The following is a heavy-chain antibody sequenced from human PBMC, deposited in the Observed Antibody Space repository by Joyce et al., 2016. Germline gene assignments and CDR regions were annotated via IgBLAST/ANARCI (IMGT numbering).Heavy chain of an antibody. CDR2: IKDAGGA. D-gene: IGHD2-8*02. CDR1: GGSFSNYY. J-gene: IGHJ5*02. V-gene: IGHV4-34*01. CDR3: ARERGRYCTGGTCPRENWFDP. Sequence: QVELKQWGAGLLKPSETLSLTCAVYGGSFSNYYWSWIRQSPGKGLEWIGEIKDAGGANDNPSLKSRVTVSIDTSKKQFSLILTSVTAADRAVYYCARERGRYCTGGTCPRENWFDPWGQGTLVAVSS.